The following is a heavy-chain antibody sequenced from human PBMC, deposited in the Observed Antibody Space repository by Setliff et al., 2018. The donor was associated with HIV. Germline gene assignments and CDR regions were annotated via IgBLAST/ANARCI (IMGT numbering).Heavy chain of an antibody. CDR2: INHSGST. CDR1: GGSFSGYY. J-gene: IGHJ4*02. V-gene: IGHV4-34*01. CDR3: ARGRKKTLAVSGTRYFDF. Sequence: SETLSLTCAVYGGSFSGYYWSWIRQPPGKGLEWIGEINHSGSTNYNPSLKSRITISVDTSKNQFSLKLTSVTAADMGVYYCARGRKKTLAVSGTRYFDFWGQGTLVTVS. D-gene: IGHD6-19*01.